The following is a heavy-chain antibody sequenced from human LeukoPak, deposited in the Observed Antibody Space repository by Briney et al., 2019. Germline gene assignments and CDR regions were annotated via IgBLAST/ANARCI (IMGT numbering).Heavy chain of an antibody. CDR1: GFTFTSYG. V-gene: IGHV3-33*01. CDR3: ARDGITGTDDY. J-gene: IGHJ4*02. CDR2: IWYDGIDT. Sequence: GGSLRLSCAASGFTFTSYGMHWVRQAPGKGLEWVAVIWYDGIDTFYADSVKGRFTISRDNSKNTVDLQMNSLRAEDTAVYYCARDGITGTDDYWGQGTLVTVSS. D-gene: IGHD1-20*01.